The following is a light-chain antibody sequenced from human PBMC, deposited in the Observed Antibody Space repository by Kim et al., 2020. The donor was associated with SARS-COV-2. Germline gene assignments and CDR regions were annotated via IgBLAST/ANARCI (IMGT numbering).Light chain of an antibody. CDR1: QTIDRNY. J-gene: IGKJ4*01. V-gene: IGKV3-20*01. Sequence: EIVLTQSPGTLSLSPGESATLSCRTSQTIDRNYLAWHQQKPGQAPRLLIYGASRRATGIPDRFSGSGSGTDFTLTISRLEPEDFALYYCEHYRSFPLTFGGGTKLEI. CDR3: EHYRSFPLT. CDR2: GAS.